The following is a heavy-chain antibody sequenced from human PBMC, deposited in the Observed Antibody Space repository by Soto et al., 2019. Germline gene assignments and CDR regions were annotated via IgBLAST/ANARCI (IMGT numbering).Heavy chain of an antibody. D-gene: IGHD3-16*01. CDR2: IYYSGTT. CDR1: GHSVSNDNYY. V-gene: IGHV4-61*01. CDR3: ARSQRGRTAFTFDY. Sequence: PSETLSLTCAVSGHSVSNDNYYWSWIRQPPGKGLEWIGYIYYSGTTNYNSYLKSRLSLSVDMSKNQFSLKLASVTAADTAVYFCARSQRGRTAFTFDYWGQGALVTVSS. J-gene: IGHJ4*02.